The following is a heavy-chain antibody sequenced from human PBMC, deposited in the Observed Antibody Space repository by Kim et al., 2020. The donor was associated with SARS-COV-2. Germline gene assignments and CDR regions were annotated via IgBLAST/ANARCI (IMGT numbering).Heavy chain of an antibody. V-gene: IGHV3-9*01. Sequence: GGSLRLSCVASGFTFDDYAIHWVRQAPGKGLEWVSGISPTSGTIIYADSVKGRFTISRDNAKNSVYLQLNSLRVEDTAFYYCVRRRGARTPFDYWGQGSLVTVSS. CDR3: VRRRGARTPFDY. J-gene: IGHJ4*02. D-gene: IGHD1-1*01. CDR1: GFTFDDYA. CDR2: ISPTSGTI.